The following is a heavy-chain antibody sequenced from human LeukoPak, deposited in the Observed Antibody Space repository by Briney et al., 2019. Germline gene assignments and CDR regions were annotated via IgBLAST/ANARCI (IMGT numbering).Heavy chain of an antibody. CDR2: INHSGST. V-gene: IGHV4-34*01. CDR3: ARDGGGVPAALDY. Sequence: PSETLSLTCAVYGGSFSGYYWSWIRQPPGKGLEWIGEINHSGSTNYNPSLKSRVTISVDTSKNQSSLKLSSVTAEDTAVYYCARDGGGVPAALDYWGQGTLVTVSS. J-gene: IGHJ4*02. D-gene: IGHD2-2*01. CDR1: GGSFSGYY.